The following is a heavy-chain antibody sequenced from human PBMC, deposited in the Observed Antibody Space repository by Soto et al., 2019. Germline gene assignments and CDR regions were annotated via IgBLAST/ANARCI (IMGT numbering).Heavy chain of an antibody. V-gene: IGHV4-30-2*01. CDR3: ARGRFGELAPWFDP. Sequence: QLQLQESGSGLVKPSQTLSLTCAVSGGSISSGGYSWSWIRQPPGKGLEWIGYIYHSGSTYYNPSPTRRVTIAVDRSKNPSSLKLSSVTAADTAVYYCARGRFGELAPWFDPWGQGTLVTVSS. CDR1: GGSISSGGYS. J-gene: IGHJ5*02. CDR2: IYHSGST. D-gene: IGHD3-10*01.